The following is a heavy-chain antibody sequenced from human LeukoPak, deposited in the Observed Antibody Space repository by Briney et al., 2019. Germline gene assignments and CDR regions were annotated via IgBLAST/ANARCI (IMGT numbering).Heavy chain of an antibody. D-gene: IGHD3-3*01. CDR3: ARDGEGGDYDFWSGYPIDY. CDR2: INPNSGGT. V-gene: IGHV1-2*02. CDR1: GYTFTGYY. J-gene: IGHJ4*02. Sequence: ASVKVSCKASGYTFTGYYIHWVRQAPGQGLEWMAWINPNSGGTNYAQNFQGRVTMTRDTSISTAYMELSRLRSDDTAVYYCARDGEGGDYDFWSGYPIDYWGQGTLVTVSS.